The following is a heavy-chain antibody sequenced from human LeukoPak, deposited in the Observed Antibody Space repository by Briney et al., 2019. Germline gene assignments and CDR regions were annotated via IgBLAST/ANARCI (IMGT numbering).Heavy chain of an antibody. J-gene: IGHJ3*02. Sequence: GGSLRLSCAASGFTFTTYSMNWVRQAPGKGLEWVSSISSSSIYIYYADSLKGRFTISRDNAKNSLYLQMNSLRAEDTAVYYCARGRDGYNLVDAFDIWGQGIMVTVSS. V-gene: IGHV3-21*01. CDR3: ARGRDGYNLVDAFDI. D-gene: IGHD5-24*01. CDR1: GFTFTTYS. CDR2: ISSSSIYI.